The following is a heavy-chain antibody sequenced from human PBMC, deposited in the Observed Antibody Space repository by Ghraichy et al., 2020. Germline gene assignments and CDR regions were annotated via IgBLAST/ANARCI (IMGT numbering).Heavy chain of an antibody. V-gene: IGHV1-69*13. CDR3: ARDLRRVGIAAPSYYYYMDV. D-gene: IGHD6-13*01. Sequence: SVKVSCKASGGTFSSYAISWVRQAPGQGLEWMGGIIPIFGTANYAQKFQGRVTITADESTSTAYMELSSLRSEDTAVYYCARDLRRVGIAAPSYYYYMDVWGKGTTVTVSS. J-gene: IGHJ6*03. CDR1: GGTFSSYA. CDR2: IIPIFGTA.